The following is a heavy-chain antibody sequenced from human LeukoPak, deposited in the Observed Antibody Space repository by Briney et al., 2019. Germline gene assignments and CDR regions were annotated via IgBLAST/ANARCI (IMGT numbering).Heavy chain of an antibody. CDR3: AKGLAPYYYDSSGYFLAFDY. V-gene: IGHV3-23*01. J-gene: IGHJ4*02. CDR1: GFTFSSYA. CDR2: ISGSDGST. Sequence: GGSLRLSCAASGFTFSSYAMSWVRQAPGKGLEWVSAISGSDGSTYYADSVKGRFIISRDNSKNTLYLQMNSLRAEDTAVYYCAKGLAPYYYDSSGYFLAFDYWGQGTLVTVSS. D-gene: IGHD3-22*01.